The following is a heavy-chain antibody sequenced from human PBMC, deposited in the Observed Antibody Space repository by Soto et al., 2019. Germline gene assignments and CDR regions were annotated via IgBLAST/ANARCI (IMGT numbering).Heavy chain of an antibody. J-gene: IGHJ3*02. CDR3: ARDRSGPGNWNYDTFDM. D-gene: IGHD1-7*01. V-gene: IGHV1-69*13. Sequence: VASVKVSCKVSGGTFNKLGIRWVRQRPRQRLEWLGGFIPMFGTANYPQRFQGRVTLSANDSTTTADMELSSLTSEDTAVYFCARDRSGPGNWNYDTFDMWGQGTMVTVSS. CDR1: GGTFNKLG. CDR2: FIPMFGTA.